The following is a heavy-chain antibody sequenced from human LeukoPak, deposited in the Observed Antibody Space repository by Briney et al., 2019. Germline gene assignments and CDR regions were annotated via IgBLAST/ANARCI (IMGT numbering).Heavy chain of an antibody. Sequence: GESLKISCKGSGYSFTSYWIGWVRQMPGKGLEWMGIIYPGDSDTRYSPSFQGQVTISADKSISTAYLQWSSLKASDTAMYYCARQNDSGYSSSWYPIGSFDYWGQGTLVTVSS. CDR3: ARQNDSGYSSSWYPIGSFDY. CDR2: IYPGDSDT. V-gene: IGHV5-51*01. J-gene: IGHJ4*02. D-gene: IGHD6-13*01. CDR1: GYSFTSYW.